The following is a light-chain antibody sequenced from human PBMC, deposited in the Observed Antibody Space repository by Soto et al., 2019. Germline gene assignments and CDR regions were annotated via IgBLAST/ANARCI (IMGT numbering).Light chain of an antibody. CDR2: GAS. CDR3: QQYGSSRT. CDR1: HSVNNNY. J-gene: IGKJ1*01. Sequence: EIVLTQSPGTLSLSPGERATLSCRASHSVNNNYLAWYQHKPGQAPRLLIYGASSRATGIPDRFGGSGSGTDFTLTISRLEPEDFAVYYCQQYGSSRTFGQGTKVEIK. V-gene: IGKV3-20*01.